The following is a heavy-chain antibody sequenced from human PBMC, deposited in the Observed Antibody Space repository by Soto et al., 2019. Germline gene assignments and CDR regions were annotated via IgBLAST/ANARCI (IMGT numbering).Heavy chain of an antibody. CDR1: GFTFTSSA. CDR2: IVVGSGNT. J-gene: IGHJ6*03. D-gene: IGHD5-12*01. V-gene: IGHV1-58*01. Sequence: SVKVSCKASGFTFTSSAVQWVRQARGQRLEWIGWIVVGSGNTNYAQKFQERVTITRNMSTSTAYMELSSLRSEDTAVYYCARGFSGYDLYYYYMDVWGKGTTVTVSS. CDR3: ARGFSGYDLYYYYMDV.